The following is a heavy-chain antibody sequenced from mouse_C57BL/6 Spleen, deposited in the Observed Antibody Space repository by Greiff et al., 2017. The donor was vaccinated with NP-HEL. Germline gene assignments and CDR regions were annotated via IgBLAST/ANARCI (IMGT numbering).Heavy chain of an antibody. Sequence: VQLQQSGAELVKPGASVKISCKASGYAFSSYWMYWVKQRPGKGLEWIGQIYPGDGDTNYNGKFKGKATLTADKSSSTAYMQLSSLTSEDSAVYFCARKLWYFDVWGTGTTVTVSS. V-gene: IGHV1-80*01. CDR3: ARKLWYFDV. J-gene: IGHJ1*03. CDR2: IYPGDGDT. CDR1: GYAFSSYW.